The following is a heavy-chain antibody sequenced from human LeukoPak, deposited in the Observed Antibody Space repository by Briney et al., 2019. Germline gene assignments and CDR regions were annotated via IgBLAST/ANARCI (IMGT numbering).Heavy chain of an antibody. CDR1: GFTFSSYA. Sequence: PGGSLRLSCAASGFTFSSYAMSWVRQAPGKGLEWVPAISGSGGSTYYADSVKGRFTISRDNSKNTLYLQMNSLRAEDTAVYYCAKASAVYCSSTSCYHSWFDPWGQGTLVTVSS. CDR3: AKASAVYCSSTSCYHSWFDP. J-gene: IGHJ5*02. CDR2: ISGSGGST. V-gene: IGHV3-23*01. D-gene: IGHD2-2*01.